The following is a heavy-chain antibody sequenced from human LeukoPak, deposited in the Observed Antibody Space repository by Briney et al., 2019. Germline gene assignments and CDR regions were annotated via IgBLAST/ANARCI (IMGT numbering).Heavy chain of an antibody. Sequence: SETLSLTCTVSGGSISSGGYYWSWIRQHPGKGLEWIGYIYYSGSTYYNPSLKSRVTISVETSKNQFSLKLSSVTAADTAVYYCASFRYGYPVGYFDYWGQGTLVTVSS. D-gene: IGHD5-18*01. CDR2: IYYSGST. CDR1: GGSISSGGYY. CDR3: ASFRYGYPVGYFDY. J-gene: IGHJ4*02. V-gene: IGHV4-31*03.